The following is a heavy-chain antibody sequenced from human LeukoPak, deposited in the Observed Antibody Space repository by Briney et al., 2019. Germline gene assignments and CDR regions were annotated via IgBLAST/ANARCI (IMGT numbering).Heavy chain of an antibody. CDR2: INHSEST. V-gene: IGHV4-34*01. CDR1: GESFSGYY. J-gene: IGHJ4*02. CDR3: ARGQGRDFDL. Sequence: PSEALSLTCSVYGESFSGYYGSWIRQPPGKGLGWIGDINHSESTNYHSSLKSRDTISVDPSKNQFSLKLRSVTAADTAVYYCARGQGRDFDLWGQGTLVSVST.